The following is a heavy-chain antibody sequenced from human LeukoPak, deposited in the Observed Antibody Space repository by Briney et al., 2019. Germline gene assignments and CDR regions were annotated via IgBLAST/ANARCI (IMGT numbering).Heavy chain of an antibody. J-gene: IGHJ4*02. CDR3: ATAKYYDFWSGYYLFPPVYFDY. D-gene: IGHD3-3*01. CDR2: IYPGDSDT. CDR1: GYSFTSYW. V-gene: IGHV5-51*01. Sequence: GESLKISCKGSGYSFTSYWIGWVRRMPGKGLEWMGIIYPGDSDTRYSPSFQGQVTISADKSISTAYLQWSSLKASDTAMYYCATAKYYDFWSGYYLFPPVYFDYWGQGTLVTVSS.